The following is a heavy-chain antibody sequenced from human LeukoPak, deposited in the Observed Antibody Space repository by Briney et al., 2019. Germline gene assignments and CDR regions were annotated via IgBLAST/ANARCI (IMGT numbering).Heavy chain of an antibody. CDR2: IWYDGSNK. V-gene: IGHV3-33*01. J-gene: IGHJ4*02. D-gene: IGHD2-15*01. CDR1: GFTFSSYG. CDR3: ARDRLYCSGGSCYSMEYYFDH. Sequence: GGSLRLSCAAAGFTFSSYGMHWVRQAPGKGLEWVAVIWYDGSNKHYADSVKGRFTISRDNSKNTLYLQMNSLRAEDTAVYYCARDRLYCSGGSCYSMEYYFDHWGQGTLVTVSS.